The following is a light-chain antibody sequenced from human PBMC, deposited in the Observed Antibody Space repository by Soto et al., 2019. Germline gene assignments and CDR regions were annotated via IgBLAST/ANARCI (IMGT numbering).Light chain of an antibody. CDR1: SNDVGGYNY. Sequence: TGTSNDVGGYNYVSWFQQHAGKAPKFMIYDVSHRSSGVSNRFSGSKSGNTASLTISGLQAEDEADYYCCSYTRTTSFVFGTGTKVTVL. V-gene: IGLV2-14*03. J-gene: IGLJ1*01. CDR3: CSYTRTTSFV. CDR2: DVS.